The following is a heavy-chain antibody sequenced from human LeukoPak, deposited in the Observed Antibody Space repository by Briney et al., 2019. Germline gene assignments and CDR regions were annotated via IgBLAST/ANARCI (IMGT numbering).Heavy chain of an antibody. CDR3: ARDLVRGVTKGNWFDP. D-gene: IGHD3-10*01. Sequence: SETLSLTCTVSGGSISSYYWSWIRQPPGQGLEWIGYIYYSGSTNYNPSLKSRVTISVDTSKNQFSLKLSSVTAADTAVYYCARDLVRGVTKGNWFDPWGQGTLVTVSS. J-gene: IGHJ5*02. V-gene: IGHV4-59*01. CDR2: IYYSGST. CDR1: GGSISSYY.